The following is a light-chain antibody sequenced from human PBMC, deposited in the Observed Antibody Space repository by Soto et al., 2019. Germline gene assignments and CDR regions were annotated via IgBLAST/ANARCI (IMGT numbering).Light chain of an antibody. Sequence: EIVMTQSPATLSVSPGERATLSCRASQSVSNNLAWYQQKPGQAPRLLIYDVSNRATGIPARFSGSGSGTDFTLTISSLEPEDFAVYYCQQRSNWPPITFGQGTRLEIK. J-gene: IGKJ5*01. CDR2: DVS. CDR3: QQRSNWPPIT. V-gene: IGKV3-11*01. CDR1: QSVSNN.